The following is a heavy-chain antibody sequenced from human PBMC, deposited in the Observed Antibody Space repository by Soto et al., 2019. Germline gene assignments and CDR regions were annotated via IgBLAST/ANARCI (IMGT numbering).Heavy chain of an antibody. CDR1: GGTFSRYA. D-gene: IGHD2-2*01. Sequence: ASVKVSCKASGGTFSRYAISWVRQAPGQGLEWMGGIIPLFGTAHYAQKFHDRATITADESISKAYMERSSLRSEDGAVDYCARLRVVPAAVTMADYYYGMDVWGQGTTVTVSS. V-gene: IGHV1-69*13. CDR3: ARLRVVPAAVTMADYYYGMDV. J-gene: IGHJ6*02. CDR2: IIPLFGTA.